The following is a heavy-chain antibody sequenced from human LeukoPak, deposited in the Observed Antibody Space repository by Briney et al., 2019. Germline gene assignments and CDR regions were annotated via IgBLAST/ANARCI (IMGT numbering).Heavy chain of an antibody. D-gene: IGHD3-22*01. J-gene: IGHJ6*02. CDR3: AKSTYYYDSNGYYLDYYGMDV. Sequence: GRSLRLSCAASGFTFSSYGMHWVRQAPGKGLEWVAVISYDGSNKYYADSVKGRFTISRDNSKNTLYLQMNSLRAEDTAVNYCAKSTYYYDSNGYYLDYYGMDVWGQGTTVTVSS. CDR2: ISYDGSNK. V-gene: IGHV3-30*18. CDR1: GFTFSSYG.